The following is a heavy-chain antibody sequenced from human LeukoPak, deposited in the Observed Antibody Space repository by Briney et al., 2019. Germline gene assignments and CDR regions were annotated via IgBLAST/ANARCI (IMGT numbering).Heavy chain of an antibody. Sequence: SETLSLTCAVYGGSFSGYYWSWIRQPPGKGLEWIGEINHSGSTNYNPSLKSRVTISVDTSKNQFSLKLSSVTAADTAVYYCARSEYSYEHFDYWGQGTLVTVSS. CDR2: INHSGST. D-gene: IGHD5-18*01. CDR1: GGSFSGYY. CDR3: ARSEYSYEHFDY. J-gene: IGHJ4*02. V-gene: IGHV4-34*01.